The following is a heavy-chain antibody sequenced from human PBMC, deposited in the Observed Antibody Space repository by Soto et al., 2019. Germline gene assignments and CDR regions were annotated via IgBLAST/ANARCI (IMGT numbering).Heavy chain of an antibody. V-gene: IGHV4-31*03. D-gene: IGHD2-2*02. CDR1: GGSISSGGYY. CDR3: ARNTPHGYYYGMDV. CDR2: IYYSGST. Sequence: SETLSLTCTVSGGSISSGGYYWSWIRQHPGKGLEWIGYIYYSGSTYYNPSLKSRVTISVDTSKNQFSLKLSSVTAADTAVYYCARNTPHGYYYGMDVWGQGTTVTVSS. J-gene: IGHJ6*02.